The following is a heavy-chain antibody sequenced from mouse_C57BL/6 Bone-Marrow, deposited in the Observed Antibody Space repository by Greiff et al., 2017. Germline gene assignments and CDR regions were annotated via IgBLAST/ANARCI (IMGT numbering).Heavy chain of an antibody. Sequence: EVKLMESGGGLVKPGGSLKLSCAASGFTFSSYAMSWVRQTPEKRLEWVATISDGGSYTYYPDNVKGRFTISRDNAKNNLYLQMSHLKSEDTAMYYCASDWERYAMDYWGQGTSVTVSS. CDR1: GFTFSSYA. CDR3: ASDWERYAMDY. D-gene: IGHD4-1*01. J-gene: IGHJ4*01. V-gene: IGHV5-4*03. CDR2: ISDGGSYT.